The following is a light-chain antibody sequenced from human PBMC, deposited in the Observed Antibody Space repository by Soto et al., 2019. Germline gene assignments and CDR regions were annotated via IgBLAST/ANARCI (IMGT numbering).Light chain of an antibody. J-gene: IGLJ1*01. Sequence: QSALTQPPSVSGAPGQRVTISCTWSSSNIGAGYDVHWYQQLPGTAPKLLIYGNSNRPSGVPDRFSGSKSGTSASLAITGLQAEDEADYYCQSYDSSLSAHYVFGTGTKVTVL. CDR2: GNS. V-gene: IGLV1-40*01. CDR3: QSYDSSLSAHYV. CDR1: SSNIGAGYD.